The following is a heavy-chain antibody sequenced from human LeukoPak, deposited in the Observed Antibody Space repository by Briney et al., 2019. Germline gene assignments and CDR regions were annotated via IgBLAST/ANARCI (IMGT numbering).Heavy chain of an antibody. D-gene: IGHD6-13*01. Sequence: GGSLRLSCAASGFTFSSYNMNWVRQAPGKGLEWVSSISSTSRSYIYYADSVKGRFTISRDNAKNSLYLQMNSLRAEDTAVYYCARARSGIAGFDPWGQGTLVTVSS. CDR3: ARARSGIAGFDP. V-gene: IGHV3-21*04. CDR2: ISSTSRSYI. J-gene: IGHJ5*02. CDR1: GFTFSSYN.